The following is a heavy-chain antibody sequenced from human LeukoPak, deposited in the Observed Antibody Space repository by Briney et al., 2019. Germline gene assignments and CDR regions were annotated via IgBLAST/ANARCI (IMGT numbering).Heavy chain of an antibody. CDR3: ARDGLAFGGVIMN. V-gene: IGHV4-59*01. J-gene: IGHJ4*02. D-gene: IGHD3-16*02. CDR1: GGSISSYY. CDR2: IYYSGST. Sequence: PSETLSLTCTVSGGSISSYYWSWIRQPPGKGLEWIGYIYYSGSTNYNPSLKSRVTISVDTSKNQFSLKLSSVTAADTAVYYCARDGLAFGGVIMNWGQGTLVTVSS.